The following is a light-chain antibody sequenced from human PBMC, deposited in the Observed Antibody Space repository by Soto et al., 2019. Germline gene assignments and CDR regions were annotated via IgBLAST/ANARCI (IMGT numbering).Light chain of an antibody. V-gene: IGLV1-44*01. CDR3: AAWDDTLNGWV. CDR2: SNN. CDR1: SSNIGSNT. J-gene: IGLJ3*02. Sequence: QAVVTQPPSASGTPGQRVTISCSGSSSNIGSNTVNWYQQLPGTAPKLLIYSNNQRPSGVPDRFSGSKSGTSASLAISGLQSEDEADYYCAAWDDTLNGWVFCGGTKVTVL.